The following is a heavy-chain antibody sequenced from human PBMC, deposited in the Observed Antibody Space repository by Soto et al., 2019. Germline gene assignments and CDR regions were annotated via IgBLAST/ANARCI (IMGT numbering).Heavy chain of an antibody. D-gene: IGHD2-15*01. J-gene: IGHJ5*02. CDR3: ARDWAAGYCSGGSCYPRSNWFDP. Sequence: SETLSLTCAVSGGSISSGGYSWSWIRQPPGKGLEWIGYIYQSGSTNYNPSLKSRVTISVATSKNQFSLKLSSVTAADTAVYYCARDWAAGYCSGGSCYPRSNWFDPWGQGTLVTVSS. CDR2: IYQSGST. CDR1: GGSISSGGYS. V-gene: IGHV4-30-2*01.